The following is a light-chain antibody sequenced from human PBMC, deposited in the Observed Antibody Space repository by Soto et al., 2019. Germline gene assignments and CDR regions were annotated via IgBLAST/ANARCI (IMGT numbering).Light chain of an antibody. V-gene: IGLV2-14*01. CDR1: SSDVGGYDY. J-gene: IGLJ1*01. CDR3: CSYTTSSTPYV. Sequence: QSALTQPASVSGSPGQSITISCTGASSDVGGYDYVSWYQQHPGKAPKLMIYDVTTRPSGVSNRFSGSKSGNTASLTISGLQAEDDADYYCCSYTTSSTPYVFGTGTKLTVL. CDR2: DVT.